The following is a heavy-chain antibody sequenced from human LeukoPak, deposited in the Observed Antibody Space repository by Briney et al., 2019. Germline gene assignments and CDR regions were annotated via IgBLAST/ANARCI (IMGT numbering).Heavy chain of an antibody. V-gene: IGHV3-11*01. CDR2: ISSSGSTI. CDR3: ARVAGPYYDYVWGSYRYNAPDY. J-gene: IGHJ4*02. CDR1: GFTFSDYY. D-gene: IGHD3-16*02. Sequence: GGSLRLSCAASGFTFSDYYMSWIRQAPGKGLEWVSYISSSGSTIYYADSVKGRFTISRDNAKNLLYLQMNSLRAEDTAVYYCARVAGPYYDYVWGSYRYNAPDYWGQGTLVTVSS.